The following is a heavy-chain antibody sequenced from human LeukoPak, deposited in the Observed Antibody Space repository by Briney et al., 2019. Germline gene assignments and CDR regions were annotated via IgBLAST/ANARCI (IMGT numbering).Heavy chain of an antibody. D-gene: IGHD5-18*01. CDR2: INHSGST. CDR3: ARVGYSLRR. CDR1: GGSFSGYY. Sequence: PSETLSLTCAVYGGSFSGYYWGWIRQPPGKGLEWIGEINHSGSTNYNPSLKSRVTISVDTSKNQFSLKLSSVTAADTAVYYCARVGYSLRRWGQGTLVTVSS. J-gene: IGHJ4*02. V-gene: IGHV4-34*01.